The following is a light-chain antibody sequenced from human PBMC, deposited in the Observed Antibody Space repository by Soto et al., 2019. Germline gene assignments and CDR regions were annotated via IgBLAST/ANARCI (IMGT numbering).Light chain of an antibody. CDR1: STDVGAYRY. J-gene: IGLJ1*01. CDR3: SSYTGGNPSYV. CDR2: EVT. V-gene: IGLV2-11*01. Sequence: QSALTQPRSVSGSPGQSVTISCTGTSTDVGAYRYVSWYQQHPGKAPKLMIYEVTIRPSGVSDRFSGSKSGNTASLTVSGLQAEDEADYYCSSYTGGNPSYVFGTGTKVTVL.